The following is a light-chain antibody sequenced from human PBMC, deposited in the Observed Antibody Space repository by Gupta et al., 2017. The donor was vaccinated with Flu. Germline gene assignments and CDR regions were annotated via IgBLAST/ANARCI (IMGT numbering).Light chain of an antibody. CDR1: QRLSSTY. J-gene: IGKJ2*01. Sequence: EIVLTQSPGTLSLSPGERATLSCRASQRLSSTYFVWYQQKPGQPPRLLIYGASSRATGIPDRFSGIGSGTDFTLTISRLEPEDFAVYYCQQYGSAPYTFGQGTKLEL. V-gene: IGKV3-20*01. CDR3: QQYGSAPYT. CDR2: GAS.